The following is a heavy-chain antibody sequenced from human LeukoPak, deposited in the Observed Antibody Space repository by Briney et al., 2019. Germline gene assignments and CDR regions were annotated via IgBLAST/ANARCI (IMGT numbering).Heavy chain of an antibody. V-gene: IGHV1-2*02. J-gene: IGHJ4*02. CDR1: GYTFTGYY. D-gene: IGHD3-10*01. CDR2: INPNSGGT. CDR3: ARGRFTSDYYFDY. Sequence: ASVKVSCKASGYTFTGYYMHWVRQAPGQGLEWMGWINPNSGGTNYAQKFQGRVTMTRDTSISTASMELSSLKPDDTAVYYCARGRFTSDYYFDYWGQGTLVTVSS.